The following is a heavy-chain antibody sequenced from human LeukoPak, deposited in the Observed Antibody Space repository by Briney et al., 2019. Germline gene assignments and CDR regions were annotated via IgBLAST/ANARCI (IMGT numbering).Heavy chain of an antibody. J-gene: IGHJ4*02. V-gene: IGHV1-46*01. Sequence: GASVKVSSKASGYTFTGYYMHWVRQAPGQGLEWMGIINPSGGSTSYAQKFQGRVTMTRDMSTSTVYMELSSLRSEDTAVYYCARVGLLVGATTFDYWGQGTLVTVSS. D-gene: IGHD1-26*01. CDR2: INPSGGST. CDR1: GYTFTGYY. CDR3: ARVGLLVGATTFDY.